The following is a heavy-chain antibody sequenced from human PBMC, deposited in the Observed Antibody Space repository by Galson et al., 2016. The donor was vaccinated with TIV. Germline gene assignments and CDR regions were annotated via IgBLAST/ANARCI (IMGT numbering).Heavy chain of an antibody. J-gene: IGHJ3*02. CDR3: SSPFPGGDDFWSAYYDAFDI. CDR2: INHSGST. V-gene: IGHV4-34*01. Sequence: SETLSLTCAVYGGSFSRYYWTWIRQPPGKGLEWIGQINHSGSTKYNPSLKSRGTISVDTSKNQFSLKLTSVTAADTAVYYCSSPFPGGDDFWSAYYDAFDIWGQGTMVTVSS. D-gene: IGHD3-3*01. CDR1: GGSFSRYY.